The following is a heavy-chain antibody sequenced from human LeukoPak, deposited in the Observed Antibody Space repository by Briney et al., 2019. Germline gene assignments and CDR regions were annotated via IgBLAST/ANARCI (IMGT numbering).Heavy chain of an antibody. D-gene: IGHD5-24*01. CDR1: GFTFSSYA. CDR3: AKSGYNRFDY. Sequence: PGGSLRLSCAASGFTFSSYAMTWVRQAPGKGLEWGSTISGSGDIIYYADSVKGRFTISRDNSKNTLYLQMNSLIAEDTAVYYCAKSGYNRFDYWGQGTRVTVSS. CDR2: ISGSGDII. J-gene: IGHJ4*02. V-gene: IGHV3-23*01.